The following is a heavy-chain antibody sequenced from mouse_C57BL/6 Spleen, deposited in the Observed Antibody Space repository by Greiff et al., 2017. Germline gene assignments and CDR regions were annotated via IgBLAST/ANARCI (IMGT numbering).Heavy chain of an antibody. J-gene: IGHJ2*01. D-gene: IGHD3-3*01. CDR3: TRGDGYFDY. V-gene: IGHV1-15*01. CDR1: GYTFTDYE. Sequence: VQLQQSGAELVRPGASVTLSCKASGYTFTDYEMHWVKQTPVHGLEWIGAIDPDTGGTAYNQKFKGKAILTADKSSSTAYMELRSLTSEDSAVYYCTRGDGYFDYWGQGTTLTVSS. CDR2: IDPDTGGT.